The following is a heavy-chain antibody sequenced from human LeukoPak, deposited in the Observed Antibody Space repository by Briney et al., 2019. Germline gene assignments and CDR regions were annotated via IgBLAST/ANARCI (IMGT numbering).Heavy chain of an antibody. Sequence: ASVKVSCKASGGTFNNYAINWVRQAPGQGLEWMGWINPNSGGTNYAQKFQGRVTTTRDKSISTAYLQWSSLKASDTAMYYCARSGGIAAHPGWFDPWGQGTLVTVSS. J-gene: IGHJ5*02. D-gene: IGHD6-6*01. V-gene: IGHV1-2*02. CDR1: GGTFNNYA. CDR3: ARSGGIAAHPGWFDP. CDR2: INPNSGGT.